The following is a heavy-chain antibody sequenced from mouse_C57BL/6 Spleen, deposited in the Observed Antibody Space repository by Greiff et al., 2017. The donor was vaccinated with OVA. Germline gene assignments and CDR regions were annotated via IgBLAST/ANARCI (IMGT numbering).Heavy chain of an antibody. V-gene: IGHV1-7*01. D-gene: IGHD2-4*01. CDR2: INPSSGYT. J-gene: IGHJ3*01. CDR3: ARSPYEYDGRGYSY. Sequence: VQLQQSGAELAKPGASVKLSCKASGYTFTSYWMHWVKQRPGQGLEWIGYINPSSGYTKYNQKFKDKATLTADKSSSTAYMQLSNLTYEDSAVYYCARSPYEYDGRGYSYWGQGTLGTVSA. CDR1: GYTFTSYW.